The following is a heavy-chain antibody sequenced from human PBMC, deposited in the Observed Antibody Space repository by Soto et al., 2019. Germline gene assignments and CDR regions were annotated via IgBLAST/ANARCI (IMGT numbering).Heavy chain of an antibody. J-gene: IGHJ4*02. V-gene: IGHV3-33*01. CDR1: GFTFSNYG. D-gene: IGHD3-10*01. Sequence: PGGSLRLSCAASGFTFSNYGMHWVRQAPGKGLEWVAVIWYDGSNKYYADSVKGRFTISRDNSKNTLYLQMNSLRAEDTAVYYCARGYYHNSGTFDYWGQGTLVTVSS. CDR3: ARGYYHNSGTFDY. CDR2: IWYDGSNK.